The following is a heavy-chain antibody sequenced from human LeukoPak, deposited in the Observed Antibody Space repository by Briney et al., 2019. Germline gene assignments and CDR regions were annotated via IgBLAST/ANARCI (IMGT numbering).Heavy chain of an antibody. J-gene: IGHJ4*02. D-gene: IGHD6-6*01. Sequence: SETLSLTCTVPGGSISSGGYYWSWIRQHPGKGLEWIGYIYYSGSTYYNPSLKSRVTISVDTSKNQFSLKLSSVTAADTAVYYCARVPYSSSCYFDYWGQGTLVTVSS. V-gene: IGHV4-31*03. CDR1: GGSISSGGYY. CDR2: IYYSGST. CDR3: ARVPYSSSCYFDY.